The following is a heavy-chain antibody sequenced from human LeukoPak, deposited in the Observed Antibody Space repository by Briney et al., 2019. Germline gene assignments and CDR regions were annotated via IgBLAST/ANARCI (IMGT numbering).Heavy chain of an antibody. CDR1: GFTFSSFG. D-gene: IGHD2/OR15-2a*01. Sequence: GGSLRLSCAASGFTFSSFGMHWVRQAPGKGLEWVSAINNDGDSTYSADSVKGRFTISRDNPKNTLYLQMNSLRAEDTAVYYCTRGKNFRADAFDIWGQGTMVTVSS. CDR3: TRGKNFRADAFDI. J-gene: IGHJ3*02. V-gene: IGHV3-NL1*01. CDR2: INNDGDST.